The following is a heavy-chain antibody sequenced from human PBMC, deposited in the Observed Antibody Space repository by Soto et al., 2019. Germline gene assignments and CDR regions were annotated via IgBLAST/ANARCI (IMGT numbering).Heavy chain of an antibody. J-gene: IGHJ6*02. CDR2: INHSGST. Sequence: SETLYLTCAGYGGSFSGYYWSWIRQPPGKGLEWIGGINHSGSTNYNPSRKSRVNISVDTSKNQFSLKLSSVTAADTAVYYCARVVAGRGYYYGMDVWGQGTTVTVSS. V-gene: IGHV4-34*01. CDR1: GGSFSGYY. D-gene: IGHD6-19*01. CDR3: ARVVAGRGYYYGMDV.